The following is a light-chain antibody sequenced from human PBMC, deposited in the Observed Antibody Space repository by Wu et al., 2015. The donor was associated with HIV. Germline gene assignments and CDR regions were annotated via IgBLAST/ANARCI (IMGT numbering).Light chain of an antibody. CDR2: AAS. J-gene: IGKJ2*01. CDR3: QNYNAVPXT. CDR1: QSISSY. Sequence: DIQMTQSPSSLSASIGDRVTITCRASQSISSYLNWYQQKPGKAPKLLIYAASSLQSGVPSRFSGSGSGADFTLTISGLQSEDVATYYCQNYNAVPXTFGQGTKVEI. V-gene: IGKV1-39*01.